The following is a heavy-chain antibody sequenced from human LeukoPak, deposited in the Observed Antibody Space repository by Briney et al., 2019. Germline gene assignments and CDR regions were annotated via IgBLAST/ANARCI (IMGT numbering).Heavy chain of an antibody. J-gene: IGHJ4*02. CDR2: FDPEDGET. CDR3: ATLHGSGKSRPADY. Sequence: ASVKVSCKVSGYTLTELSMHWVRQAPGKGLEWMGGFDPEDGETIYAQKFQGRVTMTEDTSTDTAYMELSSLRSEDTAVYYCATLHGSGKSRPADYWGQGTLVTVSS. CDR1: GYTLTELS. V-gene: IGHV1-24*01. D-gene: IGHD3-10*01.